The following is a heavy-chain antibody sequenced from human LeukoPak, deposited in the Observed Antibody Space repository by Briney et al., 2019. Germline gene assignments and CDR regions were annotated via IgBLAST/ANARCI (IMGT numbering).Heavy chain of an antibody. J-gene: IGHJ4*02. CDR1: GYSFTSFG. CDR2: INTNSGGT. Sequence: ASVKVSCKASGYSFTSFGLSWLRQAPGQGLEWMGWINTNSGGTNSAQKFQGRVTMTRDTSISTAYMELSRLRSDDTAVYYCARDGNFDYWGQGTLVTVSS. V-gene: IGHV1-2*02. D-gene: IGHD2-21*01. CDR3: ARDGNFDY.